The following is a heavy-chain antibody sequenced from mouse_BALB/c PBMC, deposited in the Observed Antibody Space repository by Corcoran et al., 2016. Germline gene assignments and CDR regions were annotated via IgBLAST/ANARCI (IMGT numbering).Heavy chain of an antibody. D-gene: IGHD4-1*01. CDR3: ANWDWYFDV. J-gene: IGHJ1*01. V-gene: IGHV14-3*02. CDR1: GCNIKDTY. CDR2: IDPANGNT. Sequence: EVQLQQSGAELVKPGASVKLSCTASGCNIKDTYMHWVKQRPEQGLEWIGGIDPANGNTKYDPKFQGKATITADTSSNTAYLQLSSLTSEDTAVYYCANWDWYFDVWGAGTTVIVSS.